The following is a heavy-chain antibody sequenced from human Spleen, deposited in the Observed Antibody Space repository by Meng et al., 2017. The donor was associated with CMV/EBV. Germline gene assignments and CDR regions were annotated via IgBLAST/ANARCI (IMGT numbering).Heavy chain of an antibody. CDR2: ISSSSSYI. V-gene: IGHV3-21*01. CDR1: GFISSDYY. J-gene: IGHJ6*02. Sequence: GGSLRLSCAGSGFISSDYYISWVRQAPGKGLEWVSSISSSSSYIYYADSVKGRFTISRDNAKNSLYLQMNSLRAEDTAVYYCARDIVVVVAADLKYYYGMDVWGQGTTVTVSS. D-gene: IGHD2-15*01. CDR3: ARDIVVVVAADLKYYYGMDV.